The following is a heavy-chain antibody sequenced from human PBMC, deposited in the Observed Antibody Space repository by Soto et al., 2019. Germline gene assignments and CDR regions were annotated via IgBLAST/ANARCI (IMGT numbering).Heavy chain of an antibody. V-gene: IGHV3-30-3*01. D-gene: IGHD1-26*01. CDR3: AREVGPFDY. CDR2: ISYDGSNK. Sequence: QVQLVESGGGVVQPGRSLRLSCAASGFTFSRYPMHWVRQAPGKGLEWVAVISYDGSNKDYSDSVKGRFTISRDNSKNTMYLQMNSLGPEDTAVYYCAREVGPFDYWGQGTLVTVSS. CDR1: GFTFSRYP. J-gene: IGHJ4*02.